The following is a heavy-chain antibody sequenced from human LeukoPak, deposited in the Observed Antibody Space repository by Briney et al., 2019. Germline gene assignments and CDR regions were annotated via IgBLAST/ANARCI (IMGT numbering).Heavy chain of an antibody. J-gene: IGHJ6*04. V-gene: IGHV3-49*04. CDR3: TCYYDFWSGYTMDV. CDR2: IRSKAYGGTT. CDR1: GFTFGDYA. Sequence: SGGSLRLSCTASGFTFGDYAMSWVRQAPGKGLEWVGIIRSKAYGGTTEYAASVKGRFTISRDDSKSIAYLQMNSLKTEDTAVYYCTCYYDFWSGYTMDVWGKGTTVTVSS. D-gene: IGHD3-3*01.